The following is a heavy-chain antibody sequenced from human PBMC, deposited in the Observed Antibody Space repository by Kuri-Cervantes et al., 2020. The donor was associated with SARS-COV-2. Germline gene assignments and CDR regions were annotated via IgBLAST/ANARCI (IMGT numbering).Heavy chain of an antibody. CDR1: GFTFRDYY. CDR2: ISISGSTK. Sequence: GGSLRLSCAASGFTFRDYYMSWIRQAPGKGLEWISYISISGSTKYYADSVRGRFTISRDNVKNSLFLQMTSLRAEDTAVYYCAREGGGYCSSSSCFSLDHWGQGALVTVSS. V-gene: IGHV3-11*04. D-gene: IGHD2-2*01. CDR3: AREGGGYCSSSSCFSLDH. J-gene: IGHJ4*02.